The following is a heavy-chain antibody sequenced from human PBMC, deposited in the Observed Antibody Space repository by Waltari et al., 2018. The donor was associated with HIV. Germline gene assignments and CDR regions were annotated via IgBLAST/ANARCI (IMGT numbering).Heavy chain of an antibody. CDR2: IWYDGSNK. D-gene: IGHD4-17*01. V-gene: IGHV3-33*08. CDR1: GFTFSSYG. Sequence: GGGVVQPGRSLRLSCAAFGFTFSSYGMHWVRQAPGKGLEWVAVIWYDGSNKYHADSVKGRFTISRDNSKNTLYLQMKTLRAEDTAVYYCARDPGYGDYDIGWYFDLWGRGTLVTVSS. J-gene: IGHJ2*01. CDR3: ARDPGYGDYDIGWYFDL.